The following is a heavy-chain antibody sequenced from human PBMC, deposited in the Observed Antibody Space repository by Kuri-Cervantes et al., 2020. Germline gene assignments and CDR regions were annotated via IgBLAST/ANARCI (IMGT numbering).Heavy chain of an antibody. J-gene: IGHJ3*02. D-gene: IGHD6-25*01. CDR2: ISAYNGDT. CDR1: GYTFTSYD. V-gene: IGHV1-18*01. Sequence: ASVKVSCKTSGYTFTSYDINWVRQATGQGLEWMGWISAYNGDTNYAQKLQGRVTMTTDTSTSTAYMELRSLRSDDTAVYYCARDPAAGLFDIWGQGTMVTVSS. CDR3: ARDPAAGLFDI.